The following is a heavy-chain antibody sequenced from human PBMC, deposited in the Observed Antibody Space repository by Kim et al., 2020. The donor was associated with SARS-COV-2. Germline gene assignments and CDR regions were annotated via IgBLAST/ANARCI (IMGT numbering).Heavy chain of an antibody. V-gene: IGHV3-49*04. CDR2: IRSKAYGGTT. CDR1: GFTFGDYA. CDR3: TRVGSGYDFAELGYCSGGSCYYFDY. J-gene: IGHJ4*02. D-gene: IGHD2-15*01. Sequence: GGSLRLSCTASGFTFGDYAMSWVRQAPGKGLEWVGFIRSKAYGGTTEYAASVKGRFTISRDDSKSIAYLQMNSLKTEDTAVYYCTRVGSGYDFAELGYCSGGSCYYFDYWGQGTLVTVSS.